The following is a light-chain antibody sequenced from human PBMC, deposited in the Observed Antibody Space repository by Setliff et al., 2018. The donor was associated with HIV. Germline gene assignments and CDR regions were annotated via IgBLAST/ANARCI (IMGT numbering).Light chain of an antibody. CDR3: CSNTGSNTYV. Sequence: PASVSGSPGQSITISCTGTSSDIGRYNLVSWYQQYPGKAPKLMIYQATKRPSGVSNRFSGSKSGNTASLTISGLQAEDEADYYCCSNTGSNTYVFGSGTKVTVL. CDR2: QAT. CDR1: SSDIGRYNL. J-gene: IGLJ1*01. V-gene: IGLV2-23*01.